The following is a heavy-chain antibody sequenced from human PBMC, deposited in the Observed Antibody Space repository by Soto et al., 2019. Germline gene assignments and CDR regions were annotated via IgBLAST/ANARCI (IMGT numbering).Heavy chain of an antibody. V-gene: IGHV3-21*01. J-gene: IGHJ4*02. CDR3: ARPKWELLGYDY. CDR2: ISSSSSYI. Sequence: GVSLGLSFAASGFTFSSYSMNWVRQAPGKGLEWVSSISSSSSYIYYADSVKGRFTISRDNAKNSLYLQMNSLRAEDTAVYYCARPKWELLGYDYWGQGTLVTVSS. D-gene: IGHD1-26*01. CDR1: GFTFSSYS.